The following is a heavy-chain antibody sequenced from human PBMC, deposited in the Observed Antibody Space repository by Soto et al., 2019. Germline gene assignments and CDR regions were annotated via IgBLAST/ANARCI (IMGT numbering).Heavy chain of an antibody. J-gene: IGHJ5*02. D-gene: IGHD2-15*01. V-gene: IGHV4-34*01. Sequence: SETLSLTCAVYGGSFSGYYWSWIRQPPGKGLEWIGEINHSGSTNYNPSLKSRVTISVDTSKNQFSLKLRSVTAADTAVYYCARGPHCSGGSCYGSYSAPWGQGTLVTVSS. CDR1: GGSFSGYY. CDR2: INHSGST. CDR3: ARGPHCSGGSCYGSYSAP.